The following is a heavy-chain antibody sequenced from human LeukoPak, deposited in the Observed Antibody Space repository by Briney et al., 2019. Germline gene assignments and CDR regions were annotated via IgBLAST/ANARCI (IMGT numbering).Heavy chain of an antibody. CDR1: GGTFSSYA. V-gene: IGHV1-8*03. CDR3: ACGGNYMDV. D-gene: IGHD2-21*01. J-gene: IGHJ6*03. Sequence: ASVKVSCKAPGGTFSSYAISWVRQAPGQGLEWMGWMNPNSGNTGYAQKFQGRVTITRNTSISTAYMELSSLRSEDTAVYYCACGGNYMDVWGKGTTVTVSS. CDR2: MNPNSGNT.